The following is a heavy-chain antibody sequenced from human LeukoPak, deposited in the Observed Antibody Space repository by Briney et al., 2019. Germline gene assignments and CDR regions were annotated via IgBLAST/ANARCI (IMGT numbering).Heavy chain of an antibody. Sequence: GGSLRLSCAASGFTFSDFAMSWVRQAPGKGREWVSGITNTGSTTYYADSVKGRFTISKDNYKSTLHLQLNSLRAEDTAKYFCARHRHFGTNFAIDYWGQGTLVTVSS. CDR2: ITNTGSTT. J-gene: IGHJ4*02. CDR3: ARHRHFGTNFAIDY. V-gene: IGHV3-23*01. D-gene: IGHD2-8*01. CDR1: GFTFSDFA.